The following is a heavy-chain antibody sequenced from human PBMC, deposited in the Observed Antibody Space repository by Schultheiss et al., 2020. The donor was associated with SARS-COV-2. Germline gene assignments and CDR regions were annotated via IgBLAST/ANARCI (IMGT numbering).Heavy chain of an antibody. Sequence: GGSLRLSCAASGFTFSSYSMNWVRQAPGKGLEWVSVIYSCGSTYYADSVKGRLTISRDNSKKMLYLQMNSLRAEDTAVYYCAKDWSYYYDSSGYSGGWYFDLWGRGTLVTVSS. CDR3: AKDWSYYYDSSGYSGGWYFDL. CDR2: IYSCGST. CDR1: GFTFSSYS. J-gene: IGHJ2*01. V-gene: IGHV3-23*03. D-gene: IGHD3-22*01.